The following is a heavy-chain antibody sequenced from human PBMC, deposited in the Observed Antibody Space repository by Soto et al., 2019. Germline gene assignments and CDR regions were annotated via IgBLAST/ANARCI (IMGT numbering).Heavy chain of an antibody. CDR2: ISGSGANT. D-gene: IGHD6-13*01. CDR1: GFTFSTYA. Sequence: PGGSLRLSCAASGFTFSTYAMSWVRQAPGKGLEWVSTISGSGANTYYADSVKGRFTISRDNSKNTPYVQMNGLRAEDTAIYYCAGEDDSSTWYVSTSDYCAMDVWGQGTTVTVSS. CDR3: AGEDDSSTWYVSTSDYCAMDV. V-gene: IGHV3-23*01. J-gene: IGHJ6*02.